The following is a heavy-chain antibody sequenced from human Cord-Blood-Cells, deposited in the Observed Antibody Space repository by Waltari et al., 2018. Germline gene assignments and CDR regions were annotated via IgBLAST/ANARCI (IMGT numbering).Heavy chain of an antibody. CDR2: IYWNDDK. Sequence: QITLKESGPTLVKPTQPLTLTCTFSGFSLSTSGVGVGWIRQPPGKALVWLALIYWNDDKRDSPSRKSRLTITEDTSKNQVVLTMTIMDPVDTATYYCAHTLYYSYFDYWGQRTLVTVSS. CDR1: GFSLSTSGVG. V-gene: IGHV2-5*01. CDR3: AHTLYYSYFDY. D-gene: IGHD3-22*01. J-gene: IGHJ4*02.